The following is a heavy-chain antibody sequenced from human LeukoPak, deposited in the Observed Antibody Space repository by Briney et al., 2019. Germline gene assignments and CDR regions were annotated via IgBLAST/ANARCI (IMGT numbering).Heavy chain of an antibody. D-gene: IGHD1-7*01. CDR1: GFTFSNHA. CDR3: AKDMGTTPYYLDY. Sequence: PGGSLRFSCAASGFTFSNHAITWVRQAPGKGLEWVSTISGSAGSTFYADSVKGRFTISRDNFKNTVFLQMNRLRAEDMALYYCAKDMGTTPYYLDYWGQGIVVTVSS. J-gene: IGHJ4*02. V-gene: IGHV3-23*01. CDR2: ISGSAGST.